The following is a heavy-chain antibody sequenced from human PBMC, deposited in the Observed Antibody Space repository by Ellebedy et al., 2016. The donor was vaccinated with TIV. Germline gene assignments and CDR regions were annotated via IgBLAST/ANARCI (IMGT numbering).Heavy chain of an antibody. D-gene: IGHD5-24*01. CDR1: GFTFSSYA. CDR3: ARGRDDYNYGKDV. Sequence: GESLKISCAASGFTFSSYAMSWVRQAPGKGVEWVSAISGSGGSTYYADSVKGRFTIARDTSKNTLWLQMNSLRAEDTAVYYCARGRDDYNYGKDVWGQGTTVTVSS. J-gene: IGHJ6*02. CDR2: ISGSGGST. V-gene: IGHV3-23*01.